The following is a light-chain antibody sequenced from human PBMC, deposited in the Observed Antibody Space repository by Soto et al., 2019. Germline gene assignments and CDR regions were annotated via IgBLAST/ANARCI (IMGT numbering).Light chain of an antibody. CDR3: QQSFITPPLT. Sequence: DIQMSQSPSSLSASIGDRITITCRASQSISTYLNWYQQKPGKAPRLLIYGASTLQNGVPSRFSGSGSATDYTLTISSLQPEDFATYYCQQSFITPPLTFGGGTTVE. V-gene: IGKV1-39*01. J-gene: IGKJ4*01. CDR2: GAS. CDR1: QSISTY.